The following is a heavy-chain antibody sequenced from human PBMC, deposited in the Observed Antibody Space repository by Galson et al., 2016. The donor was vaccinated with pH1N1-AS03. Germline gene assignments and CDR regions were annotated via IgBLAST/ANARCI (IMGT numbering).Heavy chain of an antibody. V-gene: IGHV3-15*01. D-gene: IGHD5/OR15-5a*01. J-gene: IGHJ6*02. Sequence: SLRLSCAASGFSFTNAWMSWVRRAPGKGLEWVGRIKGKTDGGTVDYAAPVKGRFTISRDDSETTLYLQMNSLKTEDTGVCYCTTKPVSAMDVWGQGTTVAVSS. CDR2: IKGKTDGGTV. CDR3: TTKPVSAMDV. CDR1: GFSFTNAW.